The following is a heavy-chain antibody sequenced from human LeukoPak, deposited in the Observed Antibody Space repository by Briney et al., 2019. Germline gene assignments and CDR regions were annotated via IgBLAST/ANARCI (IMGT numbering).Heavy chain of an antibody. D-gene: IGHD3-10*01. V-gene: IGHV6-1*01. CDR3: AGRSGTMAY. CDR1: GDSVSIKSVS. J-gene: IGHJ4*02. Sequence: SQTLSLTCAISGDSVSIKSVSWNWIRQSPSRGLEWLGRTYYRSKWYTDYAVSVKSRININPDTSKNQFSLQLKSVTPEDTAVYYCAGRSGTMAYWGLGTLVTVSS. CDR2: TYYRSKWYT.